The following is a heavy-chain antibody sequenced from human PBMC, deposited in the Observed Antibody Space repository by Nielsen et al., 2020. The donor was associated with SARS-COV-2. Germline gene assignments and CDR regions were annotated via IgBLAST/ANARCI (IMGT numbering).Heavy chain of an antibody. CDR2: IKPDGSEK. V-gene: IGHV3-7*01. CDR3: VRDEVEMATTPGFDS. Sequence: GGSLRSSCAASGFTFTSHWMSWVRQAPGKGLEWVANIKPDGSEKYYVDSVRGRFTISRDNAKNSVYLQMNSLRAEDTAVYHCVRDEVEMATTPGFDSWGQGTLVTVSS. CDR1: GFTFTSHW. D-gene: IGHD5-24*01. J-gene: IGHJ4*02.